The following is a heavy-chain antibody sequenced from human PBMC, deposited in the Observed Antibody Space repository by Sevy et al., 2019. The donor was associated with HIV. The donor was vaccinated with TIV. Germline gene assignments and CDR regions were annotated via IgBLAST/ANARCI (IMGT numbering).Heavy chain of an antibody. J-gene: IGHJ6*02. Sequence: GGSLRLSCTASGFTFSSAWMSWVRQAPGKGLEWVGRIKSEFDGGAIDYAAPVKGRLSISREDSKNKVYLQMNSLKTKDTAVYYCITDPAYRGYDEEVINYYFYGMDVWGQGTTVTVSS. CDR1: GFTFSSAW. CDR2: IKSEFDGGAI. CDR3: ITDPAYRGYDEEVINYYFYGMDV. D-gene: IGHD5-12*01. V-gene: IGHV3-15*01.